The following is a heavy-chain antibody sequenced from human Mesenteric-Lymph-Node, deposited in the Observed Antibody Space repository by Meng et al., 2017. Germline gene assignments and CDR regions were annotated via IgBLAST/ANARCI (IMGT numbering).Heavy chain of an antibody. J-gene: IGHJ4*02. CDR1: GFTFSSYW. D-gene: IGHD3-16*01. CDR2: IKQDGSET. CDR3: ARVGEGGLDY. V-gene: IGHV3-7*03. Sequence: GESLKISCAASGFTFSSYWMTWLRHTPGKGLEWVATIKQDGSETYYVDSVKGRFIISRDNAKNTLYLQMNSLRAEDTAVYYCARVGEGGLDYWGQGTLVTVSS.